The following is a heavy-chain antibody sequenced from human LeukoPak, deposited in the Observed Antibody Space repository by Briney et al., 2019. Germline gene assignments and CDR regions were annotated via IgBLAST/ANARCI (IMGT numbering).Heavy chain of an antibody. V-gene: IGHV3-7*03. Sequence: GGSLRLSCAASGFTFSSYWMSWVRQAPGKGLEWVANIKQDGSEKYYVDSVKGGFTISRDNAKNSLYLQMNSPRAEDTAVYYCARNRVKGAAAGSNYWGQGTLVTVSS. CDR2: IKQDGSEK. J-gene: IGHJ4*02. CDR3: ARNRVKGAAAGSNY. D-gene: IGHD6-13*01. CDR1: GFTFSSYW.